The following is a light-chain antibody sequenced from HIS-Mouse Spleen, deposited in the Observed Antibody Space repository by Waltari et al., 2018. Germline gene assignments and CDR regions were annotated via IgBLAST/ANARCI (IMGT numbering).Light chain of an antibody. V-gene: IGLV2-18*02. CDR1: SSDVGRYNR. J-gene: IGLJ1*01. Sequence: QSALTQPPSVSGSPGQSVTISCTGPSSDVGRYNRVSWYQQPPGTAPKLMIYEVSNRPSGVPDRFSGSKSGNTASLTISGLQAEDEADYYCSSYTSSSTVFGTGTKVTVL. CDR2: EVS. CDR3: SSYTSSSTV.